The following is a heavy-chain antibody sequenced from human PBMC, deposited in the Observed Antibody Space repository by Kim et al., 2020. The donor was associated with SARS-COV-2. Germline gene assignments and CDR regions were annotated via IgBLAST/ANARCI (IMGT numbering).Heavy chain of an antibody. CDR3: ARLVSENSAVEY. J-gene: IGHJ4*02. CDR1: GASISRSSNY. V-gene: IGHV4-39*01. CDR2: INYSGNT. Sequence: SETLSLTCTVSGASISRSSNYWGWIRQPPGKGLEWIGSINYSGNTYYNPSLKSRVTISVDTSKNQFSLKMRSVTAADTAVHYCARLVSENSAVEYWGQGTLVTVSS.